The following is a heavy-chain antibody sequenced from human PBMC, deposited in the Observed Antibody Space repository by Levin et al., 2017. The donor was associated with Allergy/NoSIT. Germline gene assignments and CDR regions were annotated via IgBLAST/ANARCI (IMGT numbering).Heavy chain of an antibody. CDR2: INAGNGNT. J-gene: IGHJ3*02. V-gene: IGHV1-3*01. D-gene: IGHD1-26*01. Sequence: EASVKVSCKASGYTFTSYPMHWVRQAPGQRLEWMGWINAGNGNTKYSQKFQGRVTVTRDTSASTAYMELSSLRSEDTAVYYCARSVGAAGRAFDIWGQGTMVTVSS. CDR3: ARSVGAAGRAFDI. CDR1: GYTFTSYP.